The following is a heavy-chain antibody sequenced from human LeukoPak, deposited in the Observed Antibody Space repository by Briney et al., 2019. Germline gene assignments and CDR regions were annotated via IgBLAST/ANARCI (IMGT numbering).Heavy chain of an antibody. Sequence: QPGGSLRLSCAASGFTFSSYDMSWVRQAPGKGLEWVSSISGSGGSTYYADSVKGRFTISRDNAKNSLYLQMNSLRAEDTAVYYCARSGSYLTHYFDYWGQGTLVTVSS. V-gene: IGHV3-23*01. D-gene: IGHD1-26*01. J-gene: IGHJ4*02. CDR1: GFTFSSYD. CDR3: ARSGSYLTHYFDY. CDR2: ISGSGGST.